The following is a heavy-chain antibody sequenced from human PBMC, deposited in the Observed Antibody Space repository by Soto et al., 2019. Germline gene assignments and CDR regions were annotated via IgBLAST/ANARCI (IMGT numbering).Heavy chain of an antibody. J-gene: IGHJ6*02. CDR1: GYPFTHYG. CDR2: ISPFNGNT. D-gene: IGHD3-10*01. Sequence: QVQLVQSGAEVKKPGASVKVSCKSSGYPFTHYGITWVRQAPGQGLEWMGWISPFNGNTNYGQTLQGRVTLTTDTSTSTAYMKLGGLRSDDKAVYYCARDQSFDRSYYYGIDVWGQGTTVIVSS. V-gene: IGHV1-18*01. CDR3: ARDQSFDRSYYYGIDV.